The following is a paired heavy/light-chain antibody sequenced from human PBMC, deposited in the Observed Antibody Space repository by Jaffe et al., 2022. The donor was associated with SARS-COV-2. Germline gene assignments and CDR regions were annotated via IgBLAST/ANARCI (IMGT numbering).Heavy chain of an antibody. CDR1: GDSVSNNSAA. V-gene: IGHV6-1*01. CDR3: ARDSRGLPPLPATFDY. Sequence: QVQLQQSGPGLVKPSQTLSLTCAISGDSVSNNSAAWNWIRQSPSRGLEWLGRTYYRSKWLNDYAVSVKSRITINPDTSKNQFSLQLDSVTPEDTAVYYCARDSRGLPPLPATFDYWGQGILVTVSS. J-gene: IGHJ4*02. D-gene: IGHD2-15*01. CDR2: TYYRSKWLN.
Light chain of an antibody. V-gene: IGKV2-24*01. CDR2: KTS. J-gene: IGKJ1*01. CDR3: IQTRHFPWT. CDR1: QSLVHTDGLTY. Sequence: DVVMTQTPLSSPVTLGQPASISCRSSQSLVHTDGLTYLSWFHQRPGQPPRLLIYKTSNRFSGVPDRFSGSGSGTDFTLKISRVEAEDVGVYYCIQTRHFPWTFGQGTKVEI.